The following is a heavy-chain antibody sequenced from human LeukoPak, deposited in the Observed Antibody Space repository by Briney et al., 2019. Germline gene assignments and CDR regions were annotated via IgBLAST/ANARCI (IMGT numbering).Heavy chain of an antibody. Sequence: ASVKVSCKASGYTFTGYYMYWVRQAPGQGLEWMGRINPNSGGTNYAQKFQGRVTMTRDTSISTAYMELSRLRSDDTAVYYCARGSWYQLLEDAFDIWGQGTMVTVSS. D-gene: IGHD2-2*01. CDR3: ARGSWYQLLEDAFDI. CDR2: INPNSGGT. J-gene: IGHJ3*02. V-gene: IGHV1-2*06. CDR1: GYTFTGYY.